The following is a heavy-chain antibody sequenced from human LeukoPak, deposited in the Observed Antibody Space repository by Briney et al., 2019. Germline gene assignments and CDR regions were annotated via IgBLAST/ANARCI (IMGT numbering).Heavy chain of an antibody. CDR2: INHSGAT. CDR3: ARVNINNWHSCDY. D-gene: IGHD1-1*01. V-gene: IGHV4-34*01. Sequence: SETLSLTCVVSGESLRGFLWNWIRQPPGKGLEWIGKINHSGATKYNPSLESRVMLSVDTSKNEFSLKLNSVTAADTAVYYCARVNINNWHSCDYWGQGTLVTVSS. J-gene: IGHJ4*02. CDR1: GESLRGFL.